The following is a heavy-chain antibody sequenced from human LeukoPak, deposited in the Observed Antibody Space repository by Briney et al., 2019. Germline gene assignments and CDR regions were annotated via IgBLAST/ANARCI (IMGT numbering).Heavy chain of an antibody. Sequence: SETLSLTCTVSGGSISSSSYYWGSIRQPPGKGLEWIGSIYYSGSTYYNPSLKSRVTISVDTSKNQFSLKLSSVTAADTAVYYCATLNDYYDSSGYPRFGPWGQGTRVTVSS. J-gene: IGHJ5*02. CDR2: IYYSGST. CDR3: ATLNDYYDSSGYPRFGP. V-gene: IGHV4-39*01. D-gene: IGHD3-22*01. CDR1: GGSISSSSYY.